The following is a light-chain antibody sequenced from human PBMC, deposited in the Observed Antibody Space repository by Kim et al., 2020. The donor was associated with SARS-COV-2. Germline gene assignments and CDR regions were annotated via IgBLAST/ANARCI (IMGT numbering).Light chain of an antibody. CDR1: SGHSSYA. J-gene: IGLJ1*01. Sequence: ASVKLTGALSSGHSSYAIAWHQQQPEKGPRYLMKLNSDGSHSKGDGILDRFSGSSSGAERYLTISSLQSEDEADYYCQTWGTGIRVFGTGTKVTVL. V-gene: IGLV4-69*01. CDR2: LNSDGSH. CDR3: QTWGTGIRV.